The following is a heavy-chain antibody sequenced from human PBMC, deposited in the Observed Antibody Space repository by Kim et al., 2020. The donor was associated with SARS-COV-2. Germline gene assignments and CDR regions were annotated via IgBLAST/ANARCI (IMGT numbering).Heavy chain of an antibody. D-gene: IGHD2-8*02. V-gene: IGHV3-23*01. Sequence: GGSLRLSCGASGFTFSNYGMPWVRQAPGKGLEWVSGIRGAGGSKYYADSVKGRFTISRDNSKNTLYLQMNSLRADDTAVYYCARNYCETGGHSLFDSWG. CDR3: ARNYCETGGHSLFDS. J-gene: IGHJ5*01. CDR1: GFTFSNYG. CDR2: IRGAGGSK.